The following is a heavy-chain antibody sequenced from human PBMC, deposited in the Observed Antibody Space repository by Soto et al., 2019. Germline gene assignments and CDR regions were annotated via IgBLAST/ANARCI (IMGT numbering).Heavy chain of an antibody. D-gene: IGHD1-26*01. J-gene: IGHJ6*02. CDR1: EFTFRIFA. CDR3: ARGDREDIEGVVGVRPGEYSMDV. CDR2: ISYDGSRK. V-gene: IGHV3-30-3*01. Sequence: QVHLVESGGGVVQPGSSLRFSCAASEFTFRIFAMHWLRQSPGKGLEWVAVISYDGSRKADSVKGRFTVSRDNSWNTLYLQMNSLRAEDTAIYYCARGDREDIEGVVGVRPGEYSMDVWGQGTTVTVSS.